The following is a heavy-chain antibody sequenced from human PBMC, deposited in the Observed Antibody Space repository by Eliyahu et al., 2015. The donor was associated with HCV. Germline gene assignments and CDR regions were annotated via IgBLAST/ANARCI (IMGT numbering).Heavy chain of an antibody. J-gene: IGHJ5*02. CDR3: ARSQGWFDP. Sequence: QVQLQESGPGLVKPSQTLSLTCTVSGGSISXXGYXWXWIRXHPGKGLEWIGYIYYSGXTYYNPSLKSRVTISVDTSKNQFSLKLSSVTAADTAVYYCARSQGWFDPWGQGTLVTVSS. CDR1: GGSISXXGYX. CDR2: IYYSGXT. V-gene: IGHV4-31*03.